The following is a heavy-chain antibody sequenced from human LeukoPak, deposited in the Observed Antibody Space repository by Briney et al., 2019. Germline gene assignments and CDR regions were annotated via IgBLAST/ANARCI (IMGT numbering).Heavy chain of an antibody. CDR1: GYSFTSYW. D-gene: IGHD2-2*01. Sequence: GESLKISCKGSGYSFTSYWIGWVRQMPGKGLEWMGIIYPGDSDTRYSPSLQGQVTISADKSISTAYLQWSSLKASDTAMYYCARRNYCSSTSCYWDDAFDIWGQGTMVTVSS. CDR3: ARRNYCSSTSCYWDDAFDI. CDR2: IYPGDSDT. J-gene: IGHJ3*02. V-gene: IGHV5-51*01.